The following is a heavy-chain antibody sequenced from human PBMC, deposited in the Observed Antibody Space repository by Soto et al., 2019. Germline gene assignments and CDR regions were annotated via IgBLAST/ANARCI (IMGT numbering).Heavy chain of an antibody. CDR3: ARDRSGDYDLEGYGMDV. J-gene: IGHJ6*02. Sequence: PGGSLRLSCVASGFTSSSYGMHWVRQAPGKGLEWVAVIWYDGSNKYYADSVKGRFTISRDNSKNTLYLQMNSLRAEDTAVYYCARDRSGDYDLEGYGMDVWGQGTTVTVSS. D-gene: IGHD4-17*01. CDR2: IWYDGSNK. V-gene: IGHV3-33*01. CDR1: GFTSSSYG.